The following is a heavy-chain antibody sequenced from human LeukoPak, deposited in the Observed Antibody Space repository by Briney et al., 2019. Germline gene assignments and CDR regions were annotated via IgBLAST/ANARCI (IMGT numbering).Heavy chain of an antibody. CDR2: ISGSGGST. CDR3: ARISIVGATRAALDY. J-gene: IGHJ4*02. CDR1: GFTFSSYA. D-gene: IGHD1-26*01. Sequence: GGSLRLSCAASGFTFSSYAMSWVRQAPGKGLEWVSAISGSGGSTYYADSVKGRFTISRDNSKNTLYLQMNSLRAEDTAVYYCARISIVGATRAALDYWGQGTLVTVSS. V-gene: IGHV3-23*01.